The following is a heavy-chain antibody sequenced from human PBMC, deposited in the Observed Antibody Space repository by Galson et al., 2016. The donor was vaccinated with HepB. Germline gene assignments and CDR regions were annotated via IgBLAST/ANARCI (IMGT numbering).Heavy chain of an antibody. CDR2: TTGTNTYT. D-gene: IGHD3-10*01. CDR3: ARDKSVFGAIDY. Sequence: SLRLSCAAAWFTVSDNHVTWIRQAPGKGLEWVSRTTGTNTYTYYADSVKGRFTISRDNAKNSLYLQMNSLRAEDTAVYYCARDKSVFGAIDYWGQGTLVTVSS. V-gene: IGHV3-11*06. J-gene: IGHJ4*02. CDR1: WFTVSDNH.